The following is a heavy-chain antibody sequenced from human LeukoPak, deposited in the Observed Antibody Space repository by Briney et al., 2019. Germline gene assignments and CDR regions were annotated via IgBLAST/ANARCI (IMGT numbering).Heavy chain of an antibody. D-gene: IGHD3-16*01. V-gene: IGHV1-69*04. CDR3: ARDRSNRITFGEVRPDY. J-gene: IGHJ4*02. CDR1: GGTFSSYA. CDR2: IIPILGIA. Sequence: SVKVSCKASGGTFSSYAISWVRQAPGQGLEWMGRIIPILGIANYAQKSQGRVTITADKSTSTAYMELSSLRSEDTAVYYCARDRSNRITFGEVRPDYWGQGTLVTVSS.